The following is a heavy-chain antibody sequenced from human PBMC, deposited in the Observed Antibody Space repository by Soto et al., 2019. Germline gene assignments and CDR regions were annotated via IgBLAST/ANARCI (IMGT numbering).Heavy chain of an antibody. CDR2: IYPGDSDT. V-gene: IGHV5-51*01. Sequence: PGESLKISCKGSGYSFTSYWIGWVRQMPGKGLEWMGIIYPGDSDTRYSPSFQGQVTISADKSISTAYLQWSSLKASDTAMYYCARQREYSSGWCGPSYGVDVWGQGTTVTVSS. J-gene: IGHJ6*02. CDR3: ARQREYSSGWCGPSYGVDV. D-gene: IGHD6-19*01. CDR1: GYSFTSYW.